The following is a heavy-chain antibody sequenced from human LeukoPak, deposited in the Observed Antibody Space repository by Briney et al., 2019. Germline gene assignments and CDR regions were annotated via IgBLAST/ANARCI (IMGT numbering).Heavy chain of an antibody. D-gene: IGHD6-19*01. CDR2: FDPEDGET. Sequence: GASVKVSCKASGYTFTSYGISWVRQAPGQGLEWMGGFDPEDGETIYAQKSQGRVTMTEDTSTDTAYMELSSLRSEDTAVYYCATLSVRDWYGSFDYWGQGTLVTVSS. CDR3: ATLSVRDWYGSFDY. J-gene: IGHJ4*02. V-gene: IGHV1-24*01. CDR1: GYTFTSYG.